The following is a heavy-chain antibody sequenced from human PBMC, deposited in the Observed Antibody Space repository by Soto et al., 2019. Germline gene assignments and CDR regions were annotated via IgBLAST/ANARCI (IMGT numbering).Heavy chain of an antibody. CDR1: GYTFTSYD. V-gene: IGHV1-8*01. CDR3: AKGRKPPYYYYYIDV. CDR2: MNPNSGNT. J-gene: IGHJ6*03. Sequence: ASVKVSCKASGYTFTSYDINWVRQATGQGLEWMGWMNPNSGNTGYAQKFQGRVTMTRNTSISTAYMELSSLRSEDTAVYYCAKGRKPPYYYYYIDVWGKGTTVTVSS.